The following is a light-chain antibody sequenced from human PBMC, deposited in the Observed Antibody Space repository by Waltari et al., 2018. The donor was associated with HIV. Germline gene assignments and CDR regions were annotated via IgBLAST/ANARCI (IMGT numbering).Light chain of an antibody. CDR1: NIGSKS. Sequence: SYVLTQPPSVSVAPGKTARVSCGGNNIGSKSVHWYQQKPGQAPVVVIYYDSDRPSGIPERFSGFKSHNTATLTISDLQPEDEADYYCSSLTLTHSVLFGGGTRLTVL. J-gene: IGLJ3*02. V-gene: IGLV3-21*01. CDR3: SSLTLTHSVL. CDR2: YDS.